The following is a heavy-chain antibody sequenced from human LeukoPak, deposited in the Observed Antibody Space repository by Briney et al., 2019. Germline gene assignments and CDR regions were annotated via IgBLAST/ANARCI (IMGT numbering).Heavy chain of an antibody. Sequence: PGGSLRLSCVGSGFTFSSYAMNWVRQAPGKGLEGVSSISSNNNIYYADSVKGRFTISRDNAKNSLSLQMNSLRGEDTAVYYCGREDCNNVRCYGASDAWGQGTLVTVSS. CDR2: ISSNNNI. CDR3: GREDCNNVRCYGASDA. V-gene: IGHV3-69-1*01. D-gene: IGHD2-2*01. J-gene: IGHJ5*02. CDR1: GFTFSSYA.